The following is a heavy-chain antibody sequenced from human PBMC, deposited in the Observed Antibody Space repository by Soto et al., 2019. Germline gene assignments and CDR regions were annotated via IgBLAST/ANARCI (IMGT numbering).Heavy chain of an antibody. CDR2: INAGNGNT. CDR1: GYTFTSYA. D-gene: IGHD3-3*01. Sequence: ASVKVSCKASGYTFTSYAMHWVRQAPGQRLEWMGWINAGNGNTKYSQEFQGRVTITRDTSASTAYMELSSLRSEDTAVYYCARPYDFWSGYYMGAFDYWGQGTLVTVSS. J-gene: IGHJ4*02. CDR3: ARPYDFWSGYYMGAFDY. V-gene: IGHV1-3*01.